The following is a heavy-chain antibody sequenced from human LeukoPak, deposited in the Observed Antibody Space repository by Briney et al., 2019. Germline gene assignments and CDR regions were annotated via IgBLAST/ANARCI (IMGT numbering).Heavy chain of an antibody. V-gene: IGHV1-46*01. Sequence: ASVKVSCKASGYTFTSNYIHWVRQAPGQGLEWMGMIYPRDGSTSYAQKFQGRVTVTVDESTSTVYMELSSLRSDDTAVYYCARVFRAGLNWFDPWGQGTLVTVSS. CDR2: IYPRDGST. CDR3: ARVFRAGLNWFDP. CDR1: GYTFTSNY. D-gene: IGHD3-10*02. J-gene: IGHJ5*02.